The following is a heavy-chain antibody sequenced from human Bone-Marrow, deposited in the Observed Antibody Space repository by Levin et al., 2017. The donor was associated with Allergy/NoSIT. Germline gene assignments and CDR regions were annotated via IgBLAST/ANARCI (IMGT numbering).Heavy chain of an antibody. CDR3: ARDTLGRGYYYMDV. D-gene: IGHD7-27*01. CDR2: IYYSGST. CDR1: GGSISSGGYY. V-gene: IGHV4-31*03. J-gene: IGHJ6*03. Sequence: SETLSLTCTVSGGSISSGGYYWSWIRQHPGKGLEWIGYIYYSGSTYYNPSLKSRVTISVDTSKNQFSLKLSSVTAADTAVYYCARDTLGRGYYYMDVWGKGTTVTVSS.